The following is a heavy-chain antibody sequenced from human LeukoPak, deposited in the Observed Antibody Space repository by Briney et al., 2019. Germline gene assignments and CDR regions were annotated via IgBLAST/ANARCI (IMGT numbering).Heavy chain of an antibody. Sequence: GGSLRLSCAASGFTFSSYWMTWVRQAPGKGLXXXAHIKKDGSETHYLDSVKGRFTISRDNAKNSLYLQMESLRAEDTAVYYCARDPDRGGDYDYWGQGTLVTVSS. CDR3: ARDPDRGGDYDY. V-gene: IGHV3-7*03. J-gene: IGHJ4*02. D-gene: IGHD3-10*01. CDR1: GFTFSSYW. CDR2: IKKDGSET.